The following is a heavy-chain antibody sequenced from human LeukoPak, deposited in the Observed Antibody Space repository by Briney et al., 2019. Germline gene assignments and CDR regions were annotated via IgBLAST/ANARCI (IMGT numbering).Heavy chain of an antibody. J-gene: IGHJ2*01. CDR1: GYTFTGYY. D-gene: IGHD2-2*02. CDR2: INPSGGST. Sequence: ASVKVSCKASGYTFTGYYMHWVRQAPGQGLEWMGIINPSGGSTSYAQKFQGRVTMTRDTSTSTVYMELSSLRSEDTAVYYCARDYCSSTSCYTGRYWYFDLWGRGTLVTVSS. V-gene: IGHV1-46*01. CDR3: ARDYCSSTSCYTGRYWYFDL.